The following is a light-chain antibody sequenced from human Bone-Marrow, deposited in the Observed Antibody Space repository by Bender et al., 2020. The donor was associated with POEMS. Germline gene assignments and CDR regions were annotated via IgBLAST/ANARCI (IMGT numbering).Light chain of an antibody. CDR3: AAWDDTLNAYV. Sequence: QSVLTQPPSASGTPGQTVTISCSGRSSNIGSNYVCWYQHLSGTAPRLVIYKNDQRPSGVPDRFSGSRSGTSASLAISGLQSEDEADYYCAAWDDTLNAYVFGTGTKVT. J-gene: IGLJ1*01. CDR2: KND. CDR1: SSNIGSNY. V-gene: IGLV1-47*01.